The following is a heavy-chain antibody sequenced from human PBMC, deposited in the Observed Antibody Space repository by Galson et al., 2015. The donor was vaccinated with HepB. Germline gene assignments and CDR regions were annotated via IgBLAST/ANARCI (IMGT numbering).Heavy chain of an antibody. CDR2: ISYDGSNK. D-gene: IGHD3-22*01. CDR3: ARADDYYDSSGYYYGGFDY. Sequence: SLRLSCAASGFTFSSYAMHWVRQAPGKGLEWVAVISYDGSNKYYADSVKGRFTISRDNSKNTLYLQMSSLRAEDTAVYYCARADDYYDSSGYYYGGFDYWGQGTLVTVSS. CDR1: GFTFSSYA. J-gene: IGHJ4*02. V-gene: IGHV3-30*04.